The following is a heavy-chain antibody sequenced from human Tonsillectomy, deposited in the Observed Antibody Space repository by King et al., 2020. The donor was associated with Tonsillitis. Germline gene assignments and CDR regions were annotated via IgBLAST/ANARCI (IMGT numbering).Heavy chain of an antibody. J-gene: IGHJ3*02. V-gene: IGHV3-33*08. CDR3: ARDWRRAVAASGAFDI. CDR1: GFTFSSYG. Sequence: VQLVESGGGVVQPGRSLRLSCAASGFTFSSYGMHWVRQAPGKGLEWVAVIWYDGSNKYYAESVKGRFTISRDNSKNTLYLKMNSLRAEDTAVYYCARDWRRAVAASGAFDIWGQGTMVTVSS. CDR2: IWYDGSNK. D-gene: IGHD6-19*01.